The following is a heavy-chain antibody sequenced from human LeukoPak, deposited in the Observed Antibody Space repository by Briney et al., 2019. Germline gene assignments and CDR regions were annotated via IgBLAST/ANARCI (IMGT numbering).Heavy chain of an antibody. CDR1: NYFITSGFF. CDR3: ARDKDLPPPPAIAAAPRVTWFDT. V-gene: IGHV4-38-2*02. D-gene: IGHD6-13*01. CDR2: VFHSGIS. Sequence: SQTLSLTCAVSNYFITSGFFWGWIRQTPGEGLEWIGSVFHSGISHYNPSLRSRATISIDTSANQFSLKLRYVTTADTALYYCARDKDLPPPPAIAAAPRVTWFDTWGLGILVTVSS. J-gene: IGHJ5*02.